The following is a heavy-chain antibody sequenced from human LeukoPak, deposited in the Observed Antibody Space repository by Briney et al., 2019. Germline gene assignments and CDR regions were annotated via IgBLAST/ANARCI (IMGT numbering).Heavy chain of an antibody. Sequence: GGSLRLSCAASGFTFDDYTMHWVRQAPGKGLEWVSLISWDGGSTYYADSVKGRFTISRDNSKNSLYLQMNSLRTEDTALYYCAKLGEGDYGDYVRPGGAFDIWGQGTMVTVSS. V-gene: IGHV3-43*01. CDR1: GFTFDDYT. D-gene: IGHD4-17*01. CDR3: AKLGEGDYGDYVRPGGAFDI. CDR2: ISWDGGST. J-gene: IGHJ3*02.